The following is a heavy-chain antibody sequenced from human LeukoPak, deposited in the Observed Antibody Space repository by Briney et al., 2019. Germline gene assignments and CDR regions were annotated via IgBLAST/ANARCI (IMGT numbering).Heavy chain of an antibody. CDR2: IYPGDSDT. D-gene: IGHD1-26*01. Sequence: GESLKISCKGSGYSFTSYWIGWVRQMPGKGLEWMGIIYPGDSDTRYSPSFQGQVTISADKSISTAYLQWSSLKASDTAMYYCASREPIVGATTDHDAFDIWGQGTMVTVSS. CDR1: GYSFTSYW. J-gene: IGHJ3*02. CDR3: ASREPIVGATTDHDAFDI. V-gene: IGHV5-51*01.